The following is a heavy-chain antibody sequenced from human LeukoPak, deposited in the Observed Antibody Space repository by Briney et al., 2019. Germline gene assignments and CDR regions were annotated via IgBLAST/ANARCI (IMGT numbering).Heavy chain of an antibody. CDR1: GFTFSSYA. J-gene: IGHJ4*02. CDR3: AKAQGPIVVVTPFDY. Sequence: PGGSLRLSXAASGFTFSSYAMSWVRQAPGKGLEWVSAISGSGGSTYYADSVKGRFTISRDNSKNTLYLQMNSLRAEDTAVYYCAKAQGPIVVVTPFDYWGQGTLVTVSS. V-gene: IGHV3-23*01. CDR2: ISGSGGST. D-gene: IGHD3-22*01.